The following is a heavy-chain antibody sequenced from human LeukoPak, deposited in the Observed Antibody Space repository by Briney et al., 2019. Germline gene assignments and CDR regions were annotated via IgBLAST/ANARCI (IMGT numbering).Heavy chain of an antibody. CDR2: ISGSGGST. V-gene: IGHV3-23*01. CDR1: GFTFSSYA. CDR3: ARVGDYGDYASAFDI. D-gene: IGHD4-17*01. J-gene: IGHJ3*02. Sequence: TGGSLRLSCAASGFTFSSYAMSWVRQAPGKGLEWVSAISGSGGSTYYADSVKGRFTISRDNAKNSLYLQMNSLRAEDTAVYYCARVGDYGDYASAFDIWGQGTMVTVSS.